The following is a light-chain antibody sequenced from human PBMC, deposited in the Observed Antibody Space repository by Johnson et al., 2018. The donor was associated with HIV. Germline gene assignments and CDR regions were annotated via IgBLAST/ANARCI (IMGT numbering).Light chain of an antibody. CDR2: ENN. V-gene: IGLV1-51*02. Sequence: QSVLTQPPSVSAAPGQKVTISCSGSSSNIGNNYVSWYQQLPGTAPQLLIYENNKRPSGIPDRFSGSKSGTSATLRIPGLHTGDEADYYCGTWDSSLSADSYVFGSGTKVTVL. J-gene: IGLJ1*01. CDR1: SSNIGNNY. CDR3: GTWDSSLSADSYV.